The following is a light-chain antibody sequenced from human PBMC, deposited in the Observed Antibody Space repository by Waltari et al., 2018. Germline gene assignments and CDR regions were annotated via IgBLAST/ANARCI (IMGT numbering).Light chain of an antibody. J-gene: IGLJ3*02. CDR3: ASYNPGSTLV. CDR2: DVT. CDR1: SSDVGRYNY. V-gene: IGLV2-14*01. Sequence: QSALTQPASVSGSPGQSITISCTGSSSDVGRYNYVSWYQQFPDRAPKLIIYDVTNRTSGVSNRFSGAKSANTASLTISGLQPEDEAEYYCASYNPGSTLVFGGVTKLTVL.